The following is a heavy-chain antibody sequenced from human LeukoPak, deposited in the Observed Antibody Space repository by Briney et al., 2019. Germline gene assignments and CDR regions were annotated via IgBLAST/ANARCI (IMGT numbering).Heavy chain of an antibody. CDR1: GFTFSSYS. Sequence: GGSLRLSCAASGFTFSSYSMNWVRQAPGKGLEWVSYISSSSSTIYYADSVKGRFTISRDNAKNSLYLQMNSLRAEDTAVYYCARITMVRGVPNWFDPWGQGTLVTVSS. D-gene: IGHD3-10*01. CDR2: ISSSSSTI. CDR3: ARITMVRGVPNWFDP. V-gene: IGHV3-48*04. J-gene: IGHJ5*02.